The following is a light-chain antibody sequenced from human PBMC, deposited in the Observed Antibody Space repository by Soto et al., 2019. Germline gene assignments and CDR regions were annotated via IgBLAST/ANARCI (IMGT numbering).Light chain of an antibody. J-gene: IGKJ2*01. CDR3: QKYGSSLYT. CDR1: QSVSSSY. Sequence: EIVLTQSPGTLSLSPGERATLSCRASQSVSSSYLAWYQQKPGQAPRLLIYGASSRATGIPDRFSGSGSGTDFTLTISRREHEDFAVYYCQKYGSSLYTFGQGTKLEIK. CDR2: GAS. V-gene: IGKV3-20*01.